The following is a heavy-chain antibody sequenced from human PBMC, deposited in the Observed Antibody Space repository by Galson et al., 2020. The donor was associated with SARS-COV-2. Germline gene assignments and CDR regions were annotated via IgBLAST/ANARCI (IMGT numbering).Heavy chain of an antibody. Sequence: ASETLSLTCTVSGGSISSSSYYWGWIRQPPGKGLEWIGSIYYSGSTYYNPSLKSRVTISVDTSKNQFSLKLSSVTAADTAVYYCARQMEDWACIDYWGQGTLVTVSS. CDR2: IYYSGST. D-gene: IGHD3-9*01. V-gene: IGHV4-39*01. J-gene: IGHJ4*02. CDR3: ARQMEDWACIDY. CDR1: GGSISSSSYY.